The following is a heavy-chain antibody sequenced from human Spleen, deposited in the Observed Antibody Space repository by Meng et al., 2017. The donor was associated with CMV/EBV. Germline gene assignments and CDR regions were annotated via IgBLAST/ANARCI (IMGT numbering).Heavy chain of an antibody. Sequence: GESLKISCAASGFNFEDYGMSWVRQAPGKGLEWVAGITWNGDFTGYADSVKGRFTISRDNAKNSLYLQMTSLRAEDTALYYCARGILVWFGETRGSYYFDYWGQGTRVTVSS. CDR1: GFNFEDYG. CDR2: ITWNGDFT. D-gene: IGHD3-10*01. J-gene: IGHJ4*02. V-gene: IGHV3-20*04. CDR3: ARGILVWFGETRGSYYFDY.